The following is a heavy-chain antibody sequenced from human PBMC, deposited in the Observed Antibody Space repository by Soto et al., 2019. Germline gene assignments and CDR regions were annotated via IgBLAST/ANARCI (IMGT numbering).Heavy chain of an antibody. D-gene: IGHD1-1*01. Sequence: GGSLRLSCAASGFTFSDYYMSWIRQAPGKGLEWVSYISSSGSTIYYADSVKGRFTISRDNAKNSLYLQMNSLRAEDTAVYYCARDVAVYDWDYYYMDVWGKGTTVTVSS. J-gene: IGHJ6*03. V-gene: IGHV3-11*01. CDR2: ISSSGSTI. CDR3: ARDVAVYDWDYYYMDV. CDR1: GFTFSDYY.